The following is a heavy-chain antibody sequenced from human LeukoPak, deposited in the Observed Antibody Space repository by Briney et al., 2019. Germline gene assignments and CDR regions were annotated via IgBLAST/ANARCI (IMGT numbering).Heavy chain of an antibody. Sequence: GGSLSLSCAASGFTFDDYGMSWVRQAPGKGLEWVSGINWNGGSTGYADSVKGRFTISRDNAKNSLYLQMNSLRAEDTALYYCARDLTYNWNYNFDYWGQGTLVTVSS. V-gene: IGHV3-20*04. J-gene: IGHJ4*02. CDR3: ARDLTYNWNYNFDY. D-gene: IGHD1-7*01. CDR1: GFTFDDYG. CDR2: INWNGGST.